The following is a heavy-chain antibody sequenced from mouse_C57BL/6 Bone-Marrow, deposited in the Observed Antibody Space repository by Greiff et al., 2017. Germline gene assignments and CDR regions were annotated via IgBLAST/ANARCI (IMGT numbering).Heavy chain of an antibody. CDR3: ARWTAQATPCYAMDY. CDR1: GYAFSSSW. V-gene: IGHV1-82*01. Sequence: QVQLKESGPELVKPGASVKISCKASGYAFSSSWMNWVKQRPGKGLEWIGRIYPGDGDTNYNGKFKGKATLTADKSSSTAYMQLSSLTSEDSAVYFCARWTAQATPCYAMDYWGQGTSVTVSS. CDR2: IYPGDGDT. J-gene: IGHJ4*01. D-gene: IGHD3-2*02.